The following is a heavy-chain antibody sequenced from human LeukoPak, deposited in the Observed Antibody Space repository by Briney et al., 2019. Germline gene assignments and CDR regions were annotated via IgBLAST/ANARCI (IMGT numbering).Heavy chain of an antibody. CDR2: INPNSGGT. CDR3: ARNIWFGESADAFDI. D-gene: IGHD3-10*01. CDR1: GYAFTGYY. J-gene: IGHJ3*02. V-gene: IGHV1-2*02. Sequence: GASVKVPCKASGYAFTGYYMHWVRQAPGQGLEWMGWINPNSGGTNYAQKFQGRVTMTRDTSIRTAYMELSRLTSDDTAVYYCARNIWFGESADAFDIWGQGTMVTVSS.